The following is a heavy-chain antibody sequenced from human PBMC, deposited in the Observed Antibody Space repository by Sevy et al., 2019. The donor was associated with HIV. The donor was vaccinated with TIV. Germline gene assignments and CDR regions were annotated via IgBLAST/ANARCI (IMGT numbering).Heavy chain of an antibody. CDR2: INPNGGGT. J-gene: IGHJ4*02. D-gene: IGHD3-10*01. Sequence: PSVKVSCKASGYTFIGYYIHWVRQAPGQGLEWMGWINPNGGGTNYAQKFQGRVTMTGDTSISTAYMDLTRLRSDDTAVYYCSRSVYGSGTYLNDYWGQGTLVTVSS. CDR1: GYTFIGYY. CDR3: SRSVYGSGTYLNDY. V-gene: IGHV1-2*02.